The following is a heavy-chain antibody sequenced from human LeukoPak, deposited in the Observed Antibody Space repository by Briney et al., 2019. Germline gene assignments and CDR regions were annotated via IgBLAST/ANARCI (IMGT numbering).Heavy chain of an antibody. V-gene: IGHV4-59*01. CDR3: ATYYYDSSGPAGGLFDY. CDR1: GGSISSYY. J-gene: IGHJ4*02. D-gene: IGHD3-22*01. CDR2: IYYSGST. Sequence: NTSEILSLTCTVSGGSISSYYWSWIRQPPGKGLEWIGYIYYSGSTNYNPSLKSRVTISVDTSKNQFSLKLGSVTAADTAVYYCATYYYDSSGPAGGLFDYWGQGTLVTVSS.